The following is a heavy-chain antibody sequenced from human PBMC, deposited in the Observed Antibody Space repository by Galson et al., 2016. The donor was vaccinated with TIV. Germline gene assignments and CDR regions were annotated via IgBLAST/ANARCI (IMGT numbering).Heavy chain of an antibody. CDR3: ARAAGRNGATCHSTCESFDF. CDR2: TYCRSRCYY. V-gene: IGHV6-1*01. CDR1: GDSVSSNSAA. J-gene: IGHJ3*01. D-gene: IGHD3-10*01. Sequence: CAISGDSVSSNSAAWNWIRQSPSRGLEWLGRTYCRSRCYYDYAVSVKSRITIESDTSKNQFSLQLNSVTSEDTAVYYCARAAGRNGATCHSTCESFDFWAKGQRSPSLQ.